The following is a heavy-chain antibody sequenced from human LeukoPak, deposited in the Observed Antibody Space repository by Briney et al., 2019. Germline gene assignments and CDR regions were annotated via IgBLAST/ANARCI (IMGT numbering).Heavy chain of an antibody. CDR1: GYTFTGYY. D-gene: IGHD3-16*01. CDR3: ASRGNYDYLWGSFFS. J-gene: IGHJ5*02. Sequence: ASVKVSCKASGYTFTGYYMHWVRQAPGQGLEWMGWINPNSGGTNYAQKFQGRVTMTRDTSISTAYMELSRLRSDDTAVYYCASRGNYDYLWGSFFSWGQGTLVTVSS. CDR2: INPNSGGT. V-gene: IGHV1-2*02.